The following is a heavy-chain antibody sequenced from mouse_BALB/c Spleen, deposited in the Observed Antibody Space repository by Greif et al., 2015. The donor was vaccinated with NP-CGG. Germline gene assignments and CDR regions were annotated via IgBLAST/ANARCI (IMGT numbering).Heavy chain of an antibody. D-gene: IGHD2-3*01. J-gene: IGHJ3*01. CDR1: GFSLTGYG. V-gene: IGHV2-6-7*01. Sequence: VMLVESGPGLVAPSQSLSITCTVSGFSLTGYGVNWVRQPPGKGLEWLGMIWGDGSTDYNSALKSRLSISKDNSKSXVFLKRNSLQTDDTARYYCARAIYDGYPAWFAYWGQGTLVTVSA. CDR2: IWGDGST. CDR3: ARAIYDGYPAWFAY.